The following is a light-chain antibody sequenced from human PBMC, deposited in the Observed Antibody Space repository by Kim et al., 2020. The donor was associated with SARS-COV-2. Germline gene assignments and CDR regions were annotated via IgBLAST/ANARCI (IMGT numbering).Light chain of an antibody. CDR1: QSISNY. Sequence: ASVGDRVTIPCRASQSISNYLNWYQQKPVKAPKLLIYAASSLQSGVPSRFSGSGSGTDFTLTISSLQPEDFATYYCQQSYSNPRTFGGGTKVDIK. CDR2: AAS. V-gene: IGKV1-39*01. J-gene: IGKJ4*01. CDR3: QQSYSNPRT.